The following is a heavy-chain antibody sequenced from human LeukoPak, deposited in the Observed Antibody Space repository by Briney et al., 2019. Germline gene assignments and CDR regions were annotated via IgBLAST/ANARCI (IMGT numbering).Heavy chain of an antibody. D-gene: IGHD3-10*01. J-gene: IGHJ4*02. CDR1: GFIFRSYA. CDR2: ISDAGGST. Sequence: GGSLRLSCAASGFIFRSYAMSWVRQAPGKGLEWVSAISDAGGSTYYADSVKGRFTISRDNPKNTLYLQVNSLRAEDTAVYYCAKGGHYWGQGTLVTVSS. CDR3: AKGGHY. V-gene: IGHV3-23*01.